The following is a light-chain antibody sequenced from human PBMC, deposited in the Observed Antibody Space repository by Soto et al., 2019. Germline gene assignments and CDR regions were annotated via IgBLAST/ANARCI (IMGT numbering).Light chain of an antibody. J-gene: IGKJ2*01. Sequence: DIQMTQSPSSLSASAGDRVTITCRASQNIGSYLGWYQQKLGKAPNLLIYAASTLQSGVPSRFSGSGSGTDFTLTISSLQPEDFATYYCQQGHSTPHTFGQGTKVEFK. CDR1: QNIGSY. CDR2: AAS. CDR3: QQGHSTPHT. V-gene: IGKV1-39*01.